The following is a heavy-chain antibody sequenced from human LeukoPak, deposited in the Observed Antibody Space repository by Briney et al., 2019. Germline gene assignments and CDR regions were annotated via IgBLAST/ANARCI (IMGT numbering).Heavy chain of an antibody. CDR1: GYTFTSYG. Sequence: ASVKVSCKASGYTFTSYGISWVRQAPGQGLEWMGWISAYNGNTNYAQKFQGRVTITADESTSTAYMELSSLRSEDTVVYYCAREYCSSTSCYRAFDIWGQGTMVTVSS. CDR3: AREYCSSTSCYRAFDI. D-gene: IGHD2-2*01. V-gene: IGHV1-18*01. J-gene: IGHJ3*02. CDR2: ISAYNGNT.